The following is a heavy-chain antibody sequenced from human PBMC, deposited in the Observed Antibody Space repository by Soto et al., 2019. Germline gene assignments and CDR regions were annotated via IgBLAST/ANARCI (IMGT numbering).Heavy chain of an antibody. V-gene: IGHV4-34*01. Sequence: SSETLSLTCAVYGGSFSGYYWSWIRQPPGKGLEWIGEINHSGSTNYNPSLKSRVTISVDTSKNQFSLKLSSVTAADTAVYYCASLPCTNGVCYYYYGMDVWGQGTTVTVSS. CDR1: GGSFSGYY. CDR3: ASLPCTNGVCYYYYGMDV. J-gene: IGHJ6*02. D-gene: IGHD2-8*01. CDR2: INHSGST.